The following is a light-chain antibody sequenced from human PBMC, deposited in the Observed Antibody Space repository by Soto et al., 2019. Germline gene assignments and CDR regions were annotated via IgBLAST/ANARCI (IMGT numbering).Light chain of an antibody. J-gene: IGLJ1*01. CDR3: CSSAPESTYV. Sequence: QSVLAQPASVPGSPGQSVTISCTGTSSDVGAYNSVSWYQQHPDKAPQLMIYKGTQRPSGVSNRFSGSTSGNAASLTISGLQAGDEADYFCCSSAPESTYVFGTGTKVTVL. CDR1: SSDVGAYNS. V-gene: IGLV2-23*01. CDR2: KGT.